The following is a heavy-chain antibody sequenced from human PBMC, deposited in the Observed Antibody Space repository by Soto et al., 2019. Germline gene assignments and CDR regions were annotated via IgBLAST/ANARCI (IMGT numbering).Heavy chain of an antibody. CDR3: AKDLWPRTPRNWYFDL. Sequence: PGGSLRLSCAASGFTFSSYGMHWVRQAPGKGLEWVAVISYDGSNKYYADSVKGRFTISRDNSKNTLYLQMNSLRAEDTAVYYCAKDLWPRTPRNWYFDLWGRGTLVTVSS. CDR1: GFTFSSYG. J-gene: IGHJ2*01. CDR2: ISYDGSNK. V-gene: IGHV3-30*18. D-gene: IGHD3-16*01.